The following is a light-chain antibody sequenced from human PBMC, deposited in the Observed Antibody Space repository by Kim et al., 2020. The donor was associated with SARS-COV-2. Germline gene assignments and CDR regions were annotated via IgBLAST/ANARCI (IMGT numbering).Light chain of an antibody. CDR1: QSLRSST. CDR3: QQYGSSPPIT. V-gene: IGKV3-20*01. CDR2: GAS. J-gene: IGKJ5*01. Sequence: PGERATLSCRASQSLRSSTLAWYQQKPGQAPRLLTYGASSRATGLPDRFIGSGSGTDFTLTISRLVPEDSAVYFCQQYGSSPPITFGQGTRLEIK.